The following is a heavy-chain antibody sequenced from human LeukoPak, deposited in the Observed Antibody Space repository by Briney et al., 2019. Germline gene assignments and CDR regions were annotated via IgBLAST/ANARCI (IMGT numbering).Heavy chain of an antibody. D-gene: IGHD3-22*01. CDR1: GGSISTYY. V-gene: IGHV4-59*01. J-gene: IGHJ4*02. Sequence: SETLSLTCTVSGGSISTYYWTWIRQPPGKGLEWMGHIYYSGSTNYNPSLKSRVTISLDTSKNQFSLNLSSVTAADTAVYYCARYYYDSSGYYYYFDYWGQGTLVTVSS. CDR2: IYYSGST. CDR3: ARYYYDSSGYYYYFDY.